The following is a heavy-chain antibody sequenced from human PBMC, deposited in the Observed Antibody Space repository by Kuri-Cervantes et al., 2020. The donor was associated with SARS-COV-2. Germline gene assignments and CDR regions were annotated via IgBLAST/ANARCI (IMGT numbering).Heavy chain of an antibody. J-gene: IGHJ6*03. D-gene: IGHD3-3*01. CDR2: INPFFGTP. V-gene: IGHV1-69*13. CDR1: GATFSAYG. CDR3: ALGYWGSGYPRSYYYMDV. Sequence: SVKVSCKASGATFSAYGFSWVRQAPGQGLEWMGGINPFFGTPNYAQKFEGRVTITADESTSTAYMEMSSLRFEDTAVYYCALGYWGSGYPRSYYYMDVWGKGTTVTVSS.